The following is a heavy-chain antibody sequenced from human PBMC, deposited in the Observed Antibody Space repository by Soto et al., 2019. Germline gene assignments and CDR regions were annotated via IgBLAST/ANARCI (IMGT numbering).Heavy chain of an antibody. Sequence: LSLTCAVYGGSFSGYYWSWIRQPPGKGLEWIGEINHSGSTNYNPSLKSRVTISVDTSKNQFSLKLSSVTAADTAVYYCARGARVRLRFLEWYTDGGYYYYGMDVWGQGTTVTVSS. D-gene: IGHD3-3*01. CDR3: ARGARVRLRFLEWYTDGGYYYYGMDV. CDR2: INHSGST. J-gene: IGHJ6*02. V-gene: IGHV4-34*01. CDR1: GGSFSGYY.